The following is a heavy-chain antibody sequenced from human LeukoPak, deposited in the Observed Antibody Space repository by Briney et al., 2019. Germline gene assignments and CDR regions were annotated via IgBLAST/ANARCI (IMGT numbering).Heavy chain of an antibody. CDR1: GFTFSGYS. D-gene: IGHD5-12*01. J-gene: IGHJ3*02. CDR3: ARDRRYSGYDPPDDAFDI. Sequence: GGSLRLSCAASGFTFSGYSMNWVRQAPGKGLEWVSSISSSSSYIYYADSVKGRFTISRDNAKNSLYLQMNSLRAEDTAVYYCARDRRYSGYDPPDDAFDIWGQGIMVTVSS. V-gene: IGHV3-21*01. CDR2: ISSSSSYI.